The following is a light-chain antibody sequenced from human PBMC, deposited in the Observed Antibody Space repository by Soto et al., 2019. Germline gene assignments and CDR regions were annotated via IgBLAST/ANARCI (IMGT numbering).Light chain of an antibody. CDR3: QQTSSTPT. Sequence: IQMTQSPSTLSASVGDRVTITCRASQSIRSYLNWYRQKPGKAPKLLIYAASSLQTGVSSRFSGSGSGTDFTLTISNLQPEDFATYYCQQTSSTPTFGGGTKVDIK. CDR1: QSIRSY. J-gene: IGKJ4*01. CDR2: AAS. V-gene: IGKV1-39*01.